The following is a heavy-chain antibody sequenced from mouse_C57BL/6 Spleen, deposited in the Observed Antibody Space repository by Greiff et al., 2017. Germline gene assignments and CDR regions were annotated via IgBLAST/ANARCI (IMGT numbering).Heavy chain of an antibody. D-gene: IGHD1-1*01. V-gene: IGHV1-81*01. CDR1: GYTFTSYG. J-gene: IGHJ1*03. CDR3: ATFITTGYFDV. CDR2: IYPRSGNN. Sequence: VQLQESGAELARPGASVQLSCKASGYTFTSYGISWVKQRTGQGLEWIGEIYPRSGNNYYNEKFKGKATLTADKSSSTAYMELRSLTSEDSAVYFCATFITTGYFDVWGTGTTVTVSS.